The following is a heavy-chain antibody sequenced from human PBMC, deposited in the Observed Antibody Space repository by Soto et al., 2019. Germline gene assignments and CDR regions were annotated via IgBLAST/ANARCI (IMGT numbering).Heavy chain of an antibody. V-gene: IGHV3-23*01. Sequence: SLRLSCAASGFTFSSYAMSWVRQAPGKGLEWVSAISGSGGSTYYADSVKGRFTISRDNSKNTLYLQMNSLRAEDTAVYYCAKAAYSSSWYVYGMDVWGQGTTGTVS. CDR3: AKAAYSSSWYVYGMDV. CDR2: ISGSGGST. D-gene: IGHD6-13*01. CDR1: GFTFSSYA. J-gene: IGHJ6*02.